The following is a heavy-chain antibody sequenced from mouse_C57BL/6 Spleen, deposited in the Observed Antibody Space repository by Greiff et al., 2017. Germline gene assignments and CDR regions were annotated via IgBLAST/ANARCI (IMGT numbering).Heavy chain of an antibody. CDR3: TRGPYYGSSYDAMDY. D-gene: IGHD1-1*01. J-gene: IGHJ4*01. CDR2: ISSGGDYI. Sequence: EVMLVESGAGLVKPGGSLKLSCAASGFTFSSYAMSWVRQTPEQRLEWVAYISSGGDYIYYADTVKGRFTISRHNARNTLDQEMSSLKSEDTGMYYCTRGPYYGSSYDAMDYWGQGTSVTVSS. CDR1: GFTFSSYA. V-gene: IGHV5-9-1*02.